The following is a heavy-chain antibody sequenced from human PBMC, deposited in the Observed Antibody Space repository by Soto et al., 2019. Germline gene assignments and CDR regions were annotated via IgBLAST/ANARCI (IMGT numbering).Heavy chain of an antibody. J-gene: IGHJ6*03. CDR1: GGSFSGYY. CDR3: ARKGGIAARPGRYYYYYMDV. CDR2: INHSGST. V-gene: IGHV4-34*01. Sequence: QVQLQQWGAGLLKPSETLALTCAVYGGSFSGYYWSWIRQPPGQGLEWIGEINHSGSTNYNPSLKSRVHISEETVKNPSSLQRSSVTAADTVVYYCARKGGIAARPGRYYYYYMDVWGKGTTVSVSS. D-gene: IGHD6-6*01.